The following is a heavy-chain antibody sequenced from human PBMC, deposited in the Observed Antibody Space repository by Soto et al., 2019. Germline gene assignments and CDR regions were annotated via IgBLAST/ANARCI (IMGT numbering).Heavy chain of an antibody. D-gene: IGHD3-3*01. J-gene: IGHJ1*01. CDR2: INHSGST. CDR3: ASRGVYYDFWSGYYKTAYWFQG. Sequence: PSETLSLTCAVYGVSFSGYYWSWIRHPPGKGLEWIGEINHSGSTNYNPSLKSRVTISVDTSKNQFSLKLSSVTAADTAVYYCASRGVYYDFWSGYYKTAYWFQGWGQATLVTVSS. CDR1: GVSFSGYY. V-gene: IGHV4-34*01.